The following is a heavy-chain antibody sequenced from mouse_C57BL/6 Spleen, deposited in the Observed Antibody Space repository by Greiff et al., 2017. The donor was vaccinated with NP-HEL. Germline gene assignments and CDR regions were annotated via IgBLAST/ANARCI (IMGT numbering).Heavy chain of an antibody. Sequence: QVQLQQSGAELVKPGASVKLSCKASGYTFTSYWMQWVKQRPGQGLEWIGEIDPSDSYTNYNQKFKGKATLTVDTSSSTAYMQLSSLTSEDSAVYYCARSGTTVAGNYFDYWGQGTTLTVSS. CDR3: ARSGTTVAGNYFDY. V-gene: IGHV1-50*01. J-gene: IGHJ2*01. CDR2: IDPSDSYT. D-gene: IGHD1-1*01. CDR1: GYTFTSYW.